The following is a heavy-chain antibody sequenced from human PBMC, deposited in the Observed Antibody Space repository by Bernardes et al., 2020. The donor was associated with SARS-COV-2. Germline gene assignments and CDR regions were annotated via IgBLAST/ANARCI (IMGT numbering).Heavy chain of an antibody. Sequence: GGSLRLSCAASGFTFSSYAMSWVRQAPGKGLEWVSAISGSGGSTYYADSVNGRFTISRDNSKNTLYLQMNSLRAEDTAVYYCATPRYHSSSWHVGPVDYWGQGTLVTVSS. V-gene: IGHV3-23*01. CDR3: ATPRYHSSSWHVGPVDY. CDR2: ISGSGGST. CDR1: GFTFSSYA. J-gene: IGHJ4*02. D-gene: IGHD6-13*01.